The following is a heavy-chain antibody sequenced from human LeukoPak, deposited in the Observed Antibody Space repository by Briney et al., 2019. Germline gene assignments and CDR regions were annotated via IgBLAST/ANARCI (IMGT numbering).Heavy chain of an antibody. D-gene: IGHD3-22*01. Sequence: QPGGSLRLSCAASGFTFSSYAMHWVRQDPGKGLEWVAVISYDGSNKYYADSVKGRFTISRDNSKNTLYLQMNSLRAEDTAVYYCASTTGDSSTFDYWGQGTLVTVSS. V-gene: IGHV3-30-3*01. CDR1: GFTFSSYA. J-gene: IGHJ4*02. CDR3: ASTTGDSSTFDY. CDR2: ISYDGSNK.